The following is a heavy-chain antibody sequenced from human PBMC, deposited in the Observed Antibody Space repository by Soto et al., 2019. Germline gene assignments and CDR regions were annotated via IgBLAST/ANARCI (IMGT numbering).Heavy chain of an antibody. J-gene: IGHJ4*02. CDR1: GFTFSIYA. D-gene: IGHD6-19*01. CDR3: AKVLKAVAGTYDY. CDR2: ISGSGDYT. Sequence: EVQLLESGGGLVQPGGSVRLSCAASGFTFSIYAMSWVRQAPGKGLEWVSAISGSGDYTYYADPVKGRFAISRDNSKNTLYLQMNSLRAEDTAVYYCAKVLKAVAGTYDYWGQGTLVTVSS. V-gene: IGHV3-23*01.